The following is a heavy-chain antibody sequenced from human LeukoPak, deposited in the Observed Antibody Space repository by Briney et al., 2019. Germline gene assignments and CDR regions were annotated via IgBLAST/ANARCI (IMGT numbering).Heavy chain of an antibody. CDR1: GFTFSSYA. CDR2: ISYDGSNK. D-gene: IGHD3-22*01. V-gene: IGHV3-30-3*01. J-gene: IGHJ5*02. CDR3: ARDFKYDSSPAT. Sequence: PGGSLRLSCAASGFTFSSYAMHWVRQAPGKGLEWVAVISYDGSNKYYADSVKGRFTISRDNSKNTLYLQMNSLRAEDTAMYYCARDFKYDSSPATWGQGTLVTVSS.